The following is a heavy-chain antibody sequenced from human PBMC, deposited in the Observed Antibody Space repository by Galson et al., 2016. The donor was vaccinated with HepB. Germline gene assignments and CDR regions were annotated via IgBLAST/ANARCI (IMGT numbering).Heavy chain of an antibody. CDR3: ARGTRGYSYGYFDY. V-gene: IGHV3-74*01. CDR2: INSDESST. CDR1: RFTFSSYW. J-gene: IGHJ4*02. D-gene: IGHD5-18*01. Sequence: SLRLSCAASRFTFSSYWMHWVRQAPGKGLVWVSRINSDESSTSYADSVKGRFTTSRDNAKNTLSLQMNSLRAEDTAVYYCARGTRGYSYGYFDYWGQGTLVTVSS.